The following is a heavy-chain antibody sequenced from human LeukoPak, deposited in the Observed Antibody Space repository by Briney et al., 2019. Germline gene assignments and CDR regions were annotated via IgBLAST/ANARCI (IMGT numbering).Heavy chain of an antibody. J-gene: IGHJ4*02. CDR3: ARLVGSSWYHEVLFGRDY. CDR1: GGSISSSSYY. D-gene: IGHD6-13*01. Sequence: SETLSLTCTVSGGSISSSSYYWGWIRQPPGKGLEWIGTIHYRGNTYYNPSLKSRVAISVDTSKNQFSLKLTSVTAADTAMYYCARLVGSSWYHEVLFGRDYWGQGTLVTVSS. CDR2: IHYRGNT. V-gene: IGHV4-39*01.